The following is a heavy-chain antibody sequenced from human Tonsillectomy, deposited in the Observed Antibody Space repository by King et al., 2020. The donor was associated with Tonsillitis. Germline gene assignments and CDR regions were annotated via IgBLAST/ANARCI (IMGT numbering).Heavy chain of an antibody. V-gene: IGHV3-21*01. D-gene: IGHD2-21*02. CDR2: ISDNGHYI. CDR3: ARESRVCGGDCYSYYWEDF. J-gene: IGHJ4*02. Sequence: DVQLVESGGGLVKPGGSLRLSCAASGFTFSSYSFNWVRQAPGKGLEWVSSISDNGHYIYYADSVKGRFTISRDNARNSLYLQMNSLGAEDTAVYYCARESRVCGGDCYSYYWEDFWGQGTLVTVSS. CDR1: GFTFSSYS.